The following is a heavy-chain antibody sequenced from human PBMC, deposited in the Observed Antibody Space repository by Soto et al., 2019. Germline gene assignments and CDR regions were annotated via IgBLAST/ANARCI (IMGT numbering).Heavy chain of an antibody. J-gene: IGHJ4*02. CDR3: PRGATRTDY. Sequence: GGSLRLSCAASGFTFSSYAMSWVRQAPGKGLEWVSAISGSGGSTYYADSVKGRFTISRNNAKNSLYLQMNSLRDEDTAVSYCPRGATRTDYWCQGTLVTVSS. CDR2: ISGSGGST. CDR1: GFTFSSYA. V-gene: IGHV3-23*01.